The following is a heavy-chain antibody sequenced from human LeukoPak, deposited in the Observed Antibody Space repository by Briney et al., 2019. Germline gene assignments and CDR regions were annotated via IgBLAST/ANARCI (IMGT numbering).Heavy chain of an antibody. CDR3: SRESGPYCPFGH. D-gene: IGHD5-12*01. Sequence: SETLSLTCGVPGGSITTTNFWRWIRQPPGGGLEWIGEISLRGRTQYNPSLKSRVNISIDESKIHLYLSLASVTAADTAVYYCSRESGPYCPFGHWGQGTLVAVTS. CDR1: GGSITTTNF. CDR2: ISLRGRT. V-gene: IGHV4-4*02. J-gene: IGHJ5*02.